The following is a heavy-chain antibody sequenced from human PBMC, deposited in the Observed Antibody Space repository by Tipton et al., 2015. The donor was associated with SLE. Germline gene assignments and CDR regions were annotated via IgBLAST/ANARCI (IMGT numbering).Heavy chain of an antibody. CDR1: GGSISSYY. V-gene: IGHV4-59*01. CDR3: ARAEGSWDAFDI. J-gene: IGHJ3*02. D-gene: IGHD2-15*01. Sequence: TLSLTCTVSGGSISSYYWSWIRQPPGMGLEWIGYIYYSGSTNYKPSLKSRVTISVDTSKNQFSLKLSSVTAADTAVYYCARAEGSWDAFDIWGQGTMVTVSS. CDR2: IYYSGST.